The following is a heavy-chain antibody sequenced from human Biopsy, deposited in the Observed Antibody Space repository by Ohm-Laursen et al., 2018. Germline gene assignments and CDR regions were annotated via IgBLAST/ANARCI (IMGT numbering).Heavy chain of an antibody. D-gene: IGHD4-17*01. J-gene: IGHJ4*02. CDR2: ISAYNGHT. CDR3: ARDPHGEGRDYGSYFDN. Sequence: ASVKVSCKPSGYLFITYGISWVRQARGQGLEWMGWISAYNGHTKYARKFQDRVTMTTDTSTTTAYKDLRRLRSDDTAVYYCARDPHGEGRDYGSYFDNWGQGTLVTVSS. V-gene: IGHV1-18*01. CDR1: GYLFITYG.